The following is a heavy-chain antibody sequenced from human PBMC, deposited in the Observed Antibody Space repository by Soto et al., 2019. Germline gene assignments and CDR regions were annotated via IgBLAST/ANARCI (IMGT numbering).Heavy chain of an antibody. CDR2: INHSGST. CDR1: GGSFSGYY. CDR3: ARRISVVRFLEWLFSPGFDP. J-gene: IGHJ5*02. Sequence: SETLSLTCAVYGGSFSGYYWSWIRQPPGKGLGWIGEINHSGSTNYNPSLKSRVTISVDTSKNQFSLKLSSVTAADTAVYYCARRISVVRFLEWLFSPGFDPWGRGTLGT. D-gene: IGHD3-3*01. V-gene: IGHV4-34*01.